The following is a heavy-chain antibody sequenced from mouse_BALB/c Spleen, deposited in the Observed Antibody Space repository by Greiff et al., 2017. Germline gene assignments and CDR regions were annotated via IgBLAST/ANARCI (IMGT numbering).Heavy chain of an antibody. Sequence: EVKLQQSGPELVKPGASVKMSCKASGYTFTSYVMHWVKQKPGQGLEWIGYINPYNDGTKYNEKFKGKATLTSDKSSSTAYMELSSLTSEDSAVYYCARLGYGNYVWFAYWGQGTLVTVSA. D-gene: IGHD2-10*02. J-gene: IGHJ3*01. CDR3: ARLGYGNYVWFAY. CDR1: GYTFTSYV. V-gene: IGHV1-14*01. CDR2: INPYNDGT.